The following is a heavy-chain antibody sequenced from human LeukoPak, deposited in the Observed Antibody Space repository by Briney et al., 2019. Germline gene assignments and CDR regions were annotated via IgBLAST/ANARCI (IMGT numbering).Heavy chain of an antibody. CDR1: GFTFSRSW. J-gene: IGHJ6*03. CDR2: IKQDGSDE. Sequence: GGSLRLSCAASGFTFSRSWMSWVRQAPGKGLEWVADIKQDGSDEYYVDSVKGRFSISRDNAKNSLNLQMNSLRVEDTAVYYCARRMSDFWSGYYIDVWGKGTTVTVSS. D-gene: IGHD3-3*01. CDR3: ARRMSDFWSGYYIDV. V-gene: IGHV3-7*01.